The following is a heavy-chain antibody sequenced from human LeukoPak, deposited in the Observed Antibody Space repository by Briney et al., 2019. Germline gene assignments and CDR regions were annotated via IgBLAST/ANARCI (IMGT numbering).Heavy chain of an antibody. CDR1: GGTFSSYA. CDR2: IIPIFGTA. Sequence: SVKVSCKASGGTFSSYAISWVRQAPGQGLEWMGGIIPIFGTANYAQKFQGRVTITADESTSTAYMELSSLRPEDTAVYYCARNYCSSTSCYPLYGMDVWGQGTTVTVSS. CDR3: ARNYCSSTSCYPLYGMDV. D-gene: IGHD2-2*01. J-gene: IGHJ6*02. V-gene: IGHV1-69*13.